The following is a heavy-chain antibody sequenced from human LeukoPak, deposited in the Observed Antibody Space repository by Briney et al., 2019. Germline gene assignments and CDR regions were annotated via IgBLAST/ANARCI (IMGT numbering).Heavy chain of an antibody. CDR2: IIPIFGTA. Sequence: SVKVSCKASGGTFSSYAISWVRQAPGQGLEWMGGIIPIFGTANYAQKFQGRVTITADESTSTAYMELSRLRSDDTAVYYCARAHSTPYYDSSVGGSFDPWGQGTLVTVSS. V-gene: IGHV1-69*13. CDR3: ARAHSTPYYDSSVGGSFDP. J-gene: IGHJ5*02. D-gene: IGHD3-22*01. CDR1: GGTFSSYA.